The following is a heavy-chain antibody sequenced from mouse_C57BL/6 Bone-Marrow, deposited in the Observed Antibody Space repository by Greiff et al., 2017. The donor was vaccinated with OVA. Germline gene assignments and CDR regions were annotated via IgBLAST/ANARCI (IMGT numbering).Heavy chain of an antibody. J-gene: IGHJ3*01. CDR2: IDPENGDT. Sequence: VQLQQSGAELVRPGASVKLSCTASGFNIKDDYMHWVKQRPEQGLEWIGWIDPENGDTEYASKFQGKATITADTSSNTAYLQLSSLTSEDTAVYYCTTQLRLRRGFAYWGQGTLVTVSA. CDR3: TTQLRLRRGFAY. CDR1: GFNIKDDY. V-gene: IGHV14-4*01. D-gene: IGHD3-2*02.